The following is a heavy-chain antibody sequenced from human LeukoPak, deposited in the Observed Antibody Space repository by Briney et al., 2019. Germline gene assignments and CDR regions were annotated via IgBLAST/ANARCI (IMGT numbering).Heavy chain of an antibody. Sequence: ALVKVSCKASGYTFTSYYMHWVRQAPGQGLEWMGIINPSGGSTSYAQKFQGRVTMTRDTSTSTVYMELSSLRSEDTAVYYCARDGYYDSSGYYYFGAFDIWGQGTMVTVSS. CDR2: INPSGGST. CDR1: GYTFTSYY. J-gene: IGHJ3*02. D-gene: IGHD3-22*01. CDR3: ARDGYYDSSGYYYFGAFDI. V-gene: IGHV1-46*01.